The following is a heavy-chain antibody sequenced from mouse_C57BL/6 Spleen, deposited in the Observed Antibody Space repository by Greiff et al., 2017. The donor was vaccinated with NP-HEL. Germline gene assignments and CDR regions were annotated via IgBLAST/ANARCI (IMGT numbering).Heavy chain of an antibody. V-gene: IGHV1-82*01. D-gene: IGHD2-3*01. CDR2: IYPGDGDT. J-gene: IGHJ1*03. Sequence: QVQLQQSGPELVKPGASVKISCKASGYAFSSSWMNWVKQRPGKGLEWIGRIYPGDGDTNYNGQFKGKATLTADKSSSTAYMQLSSLTSEDSAVYFCARQDGYYWYFDVWGTGTTVTVSS. CDR1: GYAFSSSW. CDR3: ARQDGYYWYFDV.